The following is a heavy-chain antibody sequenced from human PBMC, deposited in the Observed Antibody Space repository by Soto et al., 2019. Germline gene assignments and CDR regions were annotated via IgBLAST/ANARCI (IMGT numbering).Heavy chain of an antibody. CDR1: GFTFSSYA. V-gene: IGHV3-23*01. J-gene: IGHJ6*02. CDR2: ISGSGGST. Sequence: GGSLRLSCAASGFTFSSYAMSWVRPPPGKGLEWVSAISGSGGSTYYADSVKGRFTTSRDKAKNTPNLQMNSLRAEDTAVYYCARTYYYVSGSYYKYYYGMDVWGQGTTVTVSS. D-gene: IGHD3-10*01. CDR3: ARTYYYVSGSYYKYYYGMDV.